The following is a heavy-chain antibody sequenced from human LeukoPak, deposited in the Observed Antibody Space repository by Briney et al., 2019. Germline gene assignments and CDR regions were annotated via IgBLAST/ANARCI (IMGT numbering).Heavy chain of an antibody. CDR1: GFTFSSYA. V-gene: IGHV3-23*01. J-gene: IGHJ3*02. CDR2: LTDSGGTT. CDR3: AKKRDAFDI. Sequence: GGSLRLSYVASGFTFSSYAMGWVRQAPGKRPEWVSSLTDSGGTTYYVDSVKGRFTISRDNSKNTLYLHMNSLRAEDTAMYYCAKKRDAFDIWGQGTVVAVSS. D-gene: IGHD5-24*01.